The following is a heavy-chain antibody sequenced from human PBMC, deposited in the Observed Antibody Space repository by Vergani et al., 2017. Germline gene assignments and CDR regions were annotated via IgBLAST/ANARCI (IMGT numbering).Heavy chain of an antibody. Sequence: QVQLQESGPGLVKPSQTLSLTCTVSGGSISSGGYYWSWIRQPPGKGLEWIGEINHSGSTNYNPSLKSRVTISVDTSKNQFTLKLSSVTAADTAVYYCARGDYGGNYSYYYYYYMDVWGKGTTVTVSS. CDR2: INHSGST. CDR3: ARGDYGGNYSYYYYYYMDV. V-gene: IGHV4-31*03. CDR1: GGSISSGGYY. D-gene: IGHD4-23*01. J-gene: IGHJ6*03.